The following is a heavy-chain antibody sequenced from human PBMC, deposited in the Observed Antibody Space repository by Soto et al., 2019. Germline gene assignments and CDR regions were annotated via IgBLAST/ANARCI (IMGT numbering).Heavy chain of an antibody. CDR2: ISGSGTNT. D-gene: IGHD3-22*01. V-gene: IGHV3-23*01. Sequence: GGSLRLSCAVPGFTFSNYAMSWVRQAPGTGLEWVSGISGSGTNTYYADSVKGRFTISRDNSKDTLHLQMNSLRAEDTAIYYCAKHSGYYPYYFHMDVWAKGTTVTVSS. CDR1: GFTFSNYA. CDR3: AKHSGYYPYYFHMDV. J-gene: IGHJ6*03.